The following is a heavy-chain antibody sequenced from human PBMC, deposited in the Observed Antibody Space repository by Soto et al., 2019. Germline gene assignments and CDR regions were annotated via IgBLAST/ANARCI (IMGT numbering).Heavy chain of an antibody. CDR2: IIPICGTA. CDR3: ASDPLTPSSGWNFFYQLGFDP. J-gene: IGHJ5*02. CDR1: GSTFSSYA. V-gene: IGHV1-69*13. D-gene: IGHD6-19*01. Sequence: SVKVSCKASGSTFSSYAISWVRQAPGQGLEWMGGIIPICGTANYAQKFHGRVTITAAESTSTAYMELSTLASEDTAVYYCASDPLTPSSGWNFFYQLGFDPWGHRTVVTVS.